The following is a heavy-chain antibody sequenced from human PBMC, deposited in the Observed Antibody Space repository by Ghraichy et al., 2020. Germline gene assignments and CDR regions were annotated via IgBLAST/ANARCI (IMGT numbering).Heavy chain of an antibody. J-gene: IGHJ6*02. CDR3: ARAQGQLHSEDLMDV. V-gene: IGHV4-34*01. CDR2: INHSGST. CDR1: GGSFSGYY. Sequence: SETLSLTCAVYGGSFSGYYWSWIRQPPGKGLEWIGEINHSGSTNYNPSLKSRVTRSVDTSKNQFSLKLSSVTAAETAGYYWARAQGQLHSEDLMDVWSQGTTVTVSS. D-gene: IGHD5-18*01.